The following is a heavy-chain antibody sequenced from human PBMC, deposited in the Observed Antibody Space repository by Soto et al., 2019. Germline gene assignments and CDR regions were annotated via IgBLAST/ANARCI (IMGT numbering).Heavy chain of an antibody. CDR1: GFTFSSYW. CDR2: IKQDGSEK. J-gene: IGHJ6*02. Sequence: EVQLVESGGGLVQPGGSLRLSCAASGFTFSSYWMSWVRQAPGKGLEWVANIKQDGSEKYYVDSVKGRFTISRDNAKNSLNRQMNSLRAEDTAVYYCARDRYSYYDFWSGSLPYYYYGMDVWGQGTTVTVSS. D-gene: IGHD3-3*01. CDR3: ARDRYSYYDFWSGSLPYYYYGMDV. V-gene: IGHV3-7*01.